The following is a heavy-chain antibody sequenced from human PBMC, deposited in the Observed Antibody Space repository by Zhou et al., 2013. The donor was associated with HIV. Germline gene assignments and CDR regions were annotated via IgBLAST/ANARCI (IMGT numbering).Heavy chain of an antibody. D-gene: IGHD4-17*01. V-gene: IGHV1-18*01. CDR1: GYTFTTYG. CDR3: ARIPTLLHYGDPPNWFDP. J-gene: IGHJ5*02. CDR2: ISAYNGNS. Sequence: QVQVVQSGAEVKKPGASVKVSCKASGYTFTTYGISWVRQAPGQGLEWMGWISAYNGNSNYAQKLQGRVTMTTDTSTSTAYMELRSLRSDDTAVYYCARIPTLLHYGDPPNWFDPWGQGTLVTVSS.